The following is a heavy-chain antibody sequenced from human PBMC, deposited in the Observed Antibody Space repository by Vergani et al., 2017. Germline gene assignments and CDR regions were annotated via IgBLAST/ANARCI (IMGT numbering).Heavy chain of an antibody. CDR1: GFIFSRYG. D-gene: IGHD3-22*01. J-gene: IGHJ4*02. V-gene: IGHV3-48*01. Sequence: EVQLVESGGGLVQPGGSLRLSCAGSGFIFSRYGMNWVRQAPGKGLEWFSYISGSSRTIYNADSVKGRFTISRDNAKNSLYLQMNSLRAEDTAVYYCARDDVDKGGYWGRGTLVTVSS. CDR2: ISGSSRTI. CDR3: ARDDVDKGGY.